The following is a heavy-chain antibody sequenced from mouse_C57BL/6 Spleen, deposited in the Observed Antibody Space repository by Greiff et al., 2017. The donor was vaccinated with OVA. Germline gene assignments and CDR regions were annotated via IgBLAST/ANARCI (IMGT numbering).Heavy chain of an antibody. CDR2: IYPGSGST. V-gene: IGHV1-55*01. Sequence: VQLQQPGAELVKPGASVQMSCKASGYTFTSYWITWVKQRPGQGLEWIGDIYPGSGSTNYNEKFKSKATLTVDTSSSTAYMQLSSLTSEDSAVYYCARKNYYCSSSMDYWGQGTSVTVSS. CDR3: ARKNYYCSSSMDY. J-gene: IGHJ4*01. D-gene: IGHD1-1*01. CDR1: GYTFTSYW.